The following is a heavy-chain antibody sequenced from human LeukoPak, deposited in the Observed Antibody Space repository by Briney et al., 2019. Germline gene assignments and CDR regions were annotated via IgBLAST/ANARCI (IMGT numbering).Heavy chain of an antibody. Sequence: GASVKVSCKASGYTFTGYYMHWLRQAPGQGLEWMGRINPNSGGTNYAQKFQGRVTMTRDTSISTAYMELSRLRSDDTAVYYCARDGDYGDYDPNFDYWGQGTLVTVSS. CDR3: ARDGDYGDYDPNFDY. CDR1: GYTFTGYY. J-gene: IGHJ4*02. V-gene: IGHV1-2*06. CDR2: INPNSGGT. D-gene: IGHD4-17*01.